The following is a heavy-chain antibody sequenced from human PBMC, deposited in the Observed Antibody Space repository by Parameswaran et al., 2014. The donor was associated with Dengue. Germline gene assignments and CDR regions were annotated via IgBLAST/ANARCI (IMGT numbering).Heavy chain of an antibody. D-gene: IGHD7-27*01. CDR2: INPNSGGT. CDR3: ARVGLTGDIIWPIWGPFDY. Sequence: PGASVKVSCKASGYTFTGYYMHWVRQAPGQGLEWMGWINPNSGGTNYAQKFQGWVTMTRDTSISTAYMELSRLRSDDTAVYYCARVGLTGDIIWPIWGPFDYWGQGTLVSLL. V-gene: IGHV1-2*04. J-gene: IGHJ4*02. CDR1: GYTFTGYY.